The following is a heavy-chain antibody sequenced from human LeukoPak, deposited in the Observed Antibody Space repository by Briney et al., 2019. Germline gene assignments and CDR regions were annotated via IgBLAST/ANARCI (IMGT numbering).Heavy chain of an antibody. CDR1: GGSISSSSYY. D-gene: IGHD6-13*01. CDR2: IYYSGST. CDR3: ARRGSSKPHFDY. Sequence: SSETLSLTCTVSGGSISSSSYYWGWIRQPPGKGLEWIGGIYYSGSTYYNPSLKSRVTISVDTSKNQFSLKLSSVTAADTAVYYCARRGSSKPHFDYWGQGTLVTVSS. V-gene: IGHV4-39*01. J-gene: IGHJ4*02.